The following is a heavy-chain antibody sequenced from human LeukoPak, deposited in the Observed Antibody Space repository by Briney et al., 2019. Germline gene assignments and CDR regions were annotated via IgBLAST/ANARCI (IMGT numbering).Heavy chain of an antibody. D-gene: IGHD3-3*01. V-gene: IGHV1-18*01. CDR1: GYTFTSYG. CDR2: ISAYNGNT. CDR3: ARDRGITIFGVVAYYYYMDV. Sequence: GASVKVSCMASGYTFTSYGISWVRQAPGQGLEWMGWISAYNGNTNYAQKLQGRVTMTTDTSTSTAYMELRSLRSDDTAVYYCARDRGITIFGVVAYYYYMDVWGKGTTVTVSS. J-gene: IGHJ6*03.